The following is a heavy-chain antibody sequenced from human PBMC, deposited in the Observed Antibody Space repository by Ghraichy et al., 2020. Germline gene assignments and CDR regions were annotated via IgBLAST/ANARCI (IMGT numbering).Heavy chain of an antibody. CDR2: ISSISGYI. V-gene: IGHV3-21*01. CDR3: AREDCSSSSCFAKVPDY. D-gene: IGHD2-2*01. Sequence: GSLRLSCAASGFNFSIYSMIWVRQAPGKGLEWVSSISSISGYIYYADSVKGRFTISRDNAKKSLYLQMNSLRAEDTAVYYCAREDCSSSSCFAKVPDYWGQGTLVTVSS. CDR1: GFNFSIYS. J-gene: IGHJ4*02.